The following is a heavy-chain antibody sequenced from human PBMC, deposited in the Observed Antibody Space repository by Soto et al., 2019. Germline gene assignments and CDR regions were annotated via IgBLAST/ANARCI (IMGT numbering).Heavy chain of an antibody. J-gene: IGHJ6*02. Sequence: QVQLVESGGGVVQPGRSLRLSCAASGFTFSYYAMHWVRQAPGKGLEWVAVIWYDGSNKYYADSVKGRFTISRDNSKNTLYLQMNSLRAEDTAVYYCARGAGANPPTALVVWGQGTTVTVSS. CDR2: IWYDGSNK. D-gene: IGHD1-26*01. CDR3: ARGAGANPPTALVV. CDR1: GFTFSYYA. V-gene: IGHV3-33*01.